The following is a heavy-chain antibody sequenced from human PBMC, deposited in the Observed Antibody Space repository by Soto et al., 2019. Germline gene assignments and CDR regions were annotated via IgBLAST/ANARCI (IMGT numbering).Heavy chain of an antibody. V-gene: IGHV2-26*01. CDR2: IFSNDEK. CDR1: GFSLSNARMG. J-gene: IGHJ5*02. CDR3: AREIKTYYYDSSGYYYGWFDP. Sequence: ESGPVLVKPTETLTLTCTVSGFSLSNARMGVSWIRQPPGQALEWLAHIFSNDEKSYSTSLKSRLTISKDTSKSQVGLTMTNMDPVDTATYYCAREIKTYYYDSSGYYYGWFDPWGQGTLVTVSS. D-gene: IGHD3-22*01.